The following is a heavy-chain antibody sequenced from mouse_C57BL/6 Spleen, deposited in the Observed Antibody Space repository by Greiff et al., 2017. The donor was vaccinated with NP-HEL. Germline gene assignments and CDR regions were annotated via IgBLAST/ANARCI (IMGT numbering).Heavy chain of an antibody. CDR1: GYTFTSYD. V-gene: IGHV1-85*01. CDR3: ARDYYGSSLYAMDY. CDR2: IYPRDGST. D-gene: IGHD1-1*01. J-gene: IGHJ4*01. Sequence: QVQLQQSGPELVKPGASVKLSCKASGYTFTSYDINWVKQRPGQGLEWIGWIYPRDGSTKYNEKFKGKATLTVDTSSSTAYMELHSLTSEDSAVYCCARDYYGSSLYAMDYWGQGTSVTVSS.